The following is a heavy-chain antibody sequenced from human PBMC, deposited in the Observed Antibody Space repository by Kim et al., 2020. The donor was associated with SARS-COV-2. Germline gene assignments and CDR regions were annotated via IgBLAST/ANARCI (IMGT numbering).Heavy chain of an antibody. D-gene: IGHD5-12*01. Sequence: GGSLRLSCAASGFTVSSNYMSWVRQAPGKGLEWVSVIYSGGSTYYADSVKGRFTISRDNSKNTLYLQMNSLRAEDTAVYYCARVEWGYSGYVDYWGQGTLVTVSS. CDR3: ARVEWGYSGYVDY. J-gene: IGHJ4*02. CDR1: GFTVSSNY. V-gene: IGHV3-53*01. CDR2: IYSGGST.